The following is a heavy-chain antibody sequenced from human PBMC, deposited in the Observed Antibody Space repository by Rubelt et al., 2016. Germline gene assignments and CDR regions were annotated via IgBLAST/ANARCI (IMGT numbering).Heavy chain of an antibody. CDR1: GYTLTELS. V-gene: IGHV1-24*01. CDR2: FDPDDGET. J-gene: IGHJ4*02. CDR3: ATRSLWFGEIDRYFDY. D-gene: IGHD3-10*01. Sequence: QVQLVQSGAEVKKPGASVKVSCKVSGYTLTELSMHWVRQAPGKGLEWMGGFDPDDGETIYAQKFQGRVTMTEGTATDTAYMELSSLRSEDTAVYYCATRSLWFGEIDRYFDYWGQGTLVTVSS.